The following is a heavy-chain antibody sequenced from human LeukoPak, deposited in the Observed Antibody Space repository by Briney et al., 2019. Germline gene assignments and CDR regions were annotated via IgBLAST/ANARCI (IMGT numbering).Heavy chain of an antibody. V-gene: IGHV1-18*01. D-gene: IGHD3-9*01. Sequence: ASVKVSCKASGYTFTSYGISWVRQAPGQGLEWMGWISAYNGNTNYAQKLQGRVTMTTDTSTSTAYMELRSLRSDDTAVYYCAREGILTGLETNYYFDYWGQGTLVTVSS. J-gene: IGHJ4*02. CDR2: ISAYNGNT. CDR3: AREGILTGLETNYYFDY. CDR1: GYTFTSYG.